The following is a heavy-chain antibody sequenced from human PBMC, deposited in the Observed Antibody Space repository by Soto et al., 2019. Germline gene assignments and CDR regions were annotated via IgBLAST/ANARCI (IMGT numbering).Heavy chain of an antibody. CDR1: GFTVSSNY. CDR3: ARDRSLDFWADSRAFDI. CDR2: IYSGGST. Sequence: GGSLRLSCAASGFTVSSNYMSWVRQAPGKGLEWVSVIYSGGSTYYADSVKGRFTISRHNSKNTLYLQMNSLRAEDTAVYYCARDRSLDFWADSRAFDIWGQGTMVTVS. J-gene: IGHJ3*02. D-gene: IGHD3-3*01. V-gene: IGHV3-53*04.